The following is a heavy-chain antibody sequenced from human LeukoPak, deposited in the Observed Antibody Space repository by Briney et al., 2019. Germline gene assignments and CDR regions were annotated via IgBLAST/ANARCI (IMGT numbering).Heavy chain of an antibody. CDR3: ARDSSYDSSGYYQDDAFDI. Sequence: KPSETLSLTCTVSVGSISSYYWSWIRQPAGKGLEWIGRIYTSGSTNYNPSLKSRVTMSVDTSKNQFSLKLSSVTAADTAVYYCARDSSYDSSGYYQDDAFDIWGQGTMVTVSS. CDR2: IYTSGST. V-gene: IGHV4-4*07. CDR1: VGSISSYY. J-gene: IGHJ3*02. D-gene: IGHD3-22*01.